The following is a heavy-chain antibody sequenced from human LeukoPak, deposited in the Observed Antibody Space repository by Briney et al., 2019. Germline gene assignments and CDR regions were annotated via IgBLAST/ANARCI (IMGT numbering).Heavy chain of an antibody. CDR2: IYYSGST. J-gene: IGHJ5*02. Sequence: SETLSLTCTVSGASISNNHWSWIRQSPGKGLEWIGYIYYSGSTYYDPSLKSRVTISMDMSKNQFSLKMSSVTAADTAVYYCVILGGYPNWFDPWGQGTLVTVSS. CDR1: GASISNNH. D-gene: IGHD2-15*01. CDR3: VILGGYPNWFDP. V-gene: IGHV4-59*04.